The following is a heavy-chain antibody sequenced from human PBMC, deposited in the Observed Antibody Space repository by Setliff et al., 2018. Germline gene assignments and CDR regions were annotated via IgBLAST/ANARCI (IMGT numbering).Heavy chain of an antibody. CDR1: GGSISDYY. J-gene: IGHJ6*02. D-gene: IGHD2-2*02. CDR3: ARDRQYCSSTSCYTSYFYYYAMDI. Sequence: PSETLSLTCGGYGGSISDYYWSWIRQPPGKGLEWIGEINHSGSTNYNPSLKSRVTISLGTSTNQVSLKLSSVTAADTAVYYCARDRQYCSSTSCYTSYFYYYAMDIWGQGTTVTVSS. V-gene: IGHV4-34*01. CDR2: INHSGST.